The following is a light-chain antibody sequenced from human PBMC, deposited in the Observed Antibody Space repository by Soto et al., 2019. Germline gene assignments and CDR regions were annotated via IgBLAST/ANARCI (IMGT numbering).Light chain of an antibody. CDR2: SVT. J-gene: IGLJ3*02. CDR3: ISCTTTNPVL. CDR1: SSDIGGYNF. V-gene: IGLV2-14*01. Sequence: QSALTQPASVSGSPGQSITISCTGTSSDIGGYNFVSWYQQHPGKAPKLIIYSVTNRPSGISNRFSGSKSGNTASLTISGLQAEDEADYYCISCTTTNPVLFGGGTKVTVL.